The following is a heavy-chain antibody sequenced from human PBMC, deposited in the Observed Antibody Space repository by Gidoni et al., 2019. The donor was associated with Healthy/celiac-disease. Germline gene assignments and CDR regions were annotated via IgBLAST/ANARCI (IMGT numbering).Heavy chain of an antibody. CDR2: INHSGST. CDR3: AREGVFYGSGSYNFDL. D-gene: IGHD3-10*01. J-gene: IGHJ2*01. Sequence: QVQLQQWGAGLLKPSETLSLTCAVYGGSFSGYYWSWIRQPPGKGLEWIGEINHSGSTNYNPSLKSRFTISVDTPKNQFSLKLSSVTAADTAVYYCAREGVFYGSGSYNFDLWGRGTLVTVSS. V-gene: IGHV4-34*01. CDR1: GGSFSGYY.